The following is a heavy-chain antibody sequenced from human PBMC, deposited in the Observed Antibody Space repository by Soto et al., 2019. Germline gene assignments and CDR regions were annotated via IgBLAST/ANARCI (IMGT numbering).Heavy chain of an antibody. V-gene: IGHV1-2*04. D-gene: IGHD6-13*01. Sequence: GASVKVSCKASGYTFTAYYMHWVRQAPGQGLEWMGWINPNSGGTNYAQKFQGWVTMTRDTSISTAYMELSRLRSDDTAVYYCARGAIAAAGTEAWFDPWGQGTLVTVSS. CDR2: INPNSGGT. J-gene: IGHJ5*02. CDR3: ARGAIAAAGTEAWFDP. CDR1: GYTFTAYY.